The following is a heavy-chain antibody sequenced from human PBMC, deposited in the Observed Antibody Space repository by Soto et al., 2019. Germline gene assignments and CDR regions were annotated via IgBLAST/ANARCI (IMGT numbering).Heavy chain of an antibody. D-gene: IGHD2-15*01. Sequence: GASVKVSCKASGYTFTSYAMHWVRQAPGQRLEWMGWINAGNGNTKYSQKFQGRVTITRDTSASTAYMELSSLRSEDTAVYYCARSDCSGGSCYLPLYYFDYWGQGTLVTVSS. V-gene: IGHV1-3*01. CDR1: GYTFTSYA. CDR2: INAGNGNT. J-gene: IGHJ4*02. CDR3: ARSDCSGGSCYLPLYYFDY.